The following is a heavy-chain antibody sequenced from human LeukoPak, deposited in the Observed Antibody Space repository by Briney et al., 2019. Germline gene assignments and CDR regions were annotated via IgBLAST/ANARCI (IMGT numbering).Heavy chain of an antibody. V-gene: IGHV3-23*01. CDR1: GFTFSSYA. CDR3: AKETYYYDSSGYLFDY. Sequence: GGSLRLSCAASGFTFSSYAMSWVRQAPGKGLEWVSAISGSGGSTYYADSVKGRFTISRDNSKNTLYLQMNSLRDEDTAVYYCAKETYYYDSSGYLFDYWGQGTLVTVSS. D-gene: IGHD3-22*01. CDR2: ISGSGGST. J-gene: IGHJ4*02.